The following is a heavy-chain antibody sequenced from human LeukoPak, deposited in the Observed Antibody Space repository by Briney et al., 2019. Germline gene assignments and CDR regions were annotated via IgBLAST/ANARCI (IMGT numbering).Heavy chain of an antibody. Sequence: ASVEVSCKASGYTFTGYYMHWVRQAPGQGLEWMGWINPNSGGTNYAQKFQGRVTMTRDTSISTAYMELSRLRSDDTAVYYCARDWNYYDSSGYSNFDYWGQGTLVTVSS. CDR1: GYTFTGYY. CDR3: ARDWNYYDSSGYSNFDY. J-gene: IGHJ4*02. CDR2: INPNSGGT. D-gene: IGHD3-22*01. V-gene: IGHV1-2*02.